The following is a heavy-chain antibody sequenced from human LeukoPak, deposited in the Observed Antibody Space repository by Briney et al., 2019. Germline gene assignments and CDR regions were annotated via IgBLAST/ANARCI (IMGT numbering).Heavy chain of an antibody. Sequence: GGSPRLSCVASGFTFSSYAMSWVRQAPGKGLEWVSAISGSGGSTYYADSVKGRFTISRDNSKNTLYLQMNSLRAEDTAVYYCAKALRQWLVRDYFDYWGQGTLVTVSS. D-gene: IGHD6-19*01. CDR1: GFTFSSYA. V-gene: IGHV3-23*01. CDR3: AKALRQWLVRDYFDY. J-gene: IGHJ4*02. CDR2: ISGSGGST.